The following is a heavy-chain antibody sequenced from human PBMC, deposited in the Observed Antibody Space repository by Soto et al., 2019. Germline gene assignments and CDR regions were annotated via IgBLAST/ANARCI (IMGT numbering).Heavy chain of an antibody. CDR3: ARDQKHSNSSYYYYGMDV. V-gene: IGHV3-7*01. Sequence: EVQLVESGGGLVQPGGSLRLSCAASGFTFSSYWMSWVRQAPGKGLEWVANIKQDGSEKYYVDSVKGRFTISRDNAKNSLYLQMKTLRAEDTAVYYCARDQKHSNSSYYYYGMDVWGQGTTDTVTS. CDR1: GFTFSSYW. CDR2: IKQDGSEK. D-gene: IGHD6-6*01. J-gene: IGHJ6*02.